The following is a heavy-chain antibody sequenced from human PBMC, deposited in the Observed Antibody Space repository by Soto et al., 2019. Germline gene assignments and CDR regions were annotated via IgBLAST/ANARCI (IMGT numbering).Heavy chain of an antibody. V-gene: IGHV4-31*03. D-gene: IGHD3-22*01. CDR2: IYYSGST. Sequence: SETLSLTCTVSGGSISSGGYYWSWIRQHAGKGLEWIGYIYYSGSTYYNPSLKSRVTISVDTSKNQFSLKLSSVTAADTAVYYCARTEARFAYSSGDSPSAIDYWCPAPLGSVSS. CDR3: ARTEARFAYSSGDSPSAIDY. CDR1: GGSISSGGYY. J-gene: IGHJ4*02.